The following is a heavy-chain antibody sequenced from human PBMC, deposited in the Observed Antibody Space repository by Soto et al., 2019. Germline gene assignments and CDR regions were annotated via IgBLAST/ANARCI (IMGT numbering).Heavy chain of an antibody. J-gene: IGHJ3*02. D-gene: IGHD6-13*01. CDR1: GFSLSTSGVG. CDR3: AHRGRIAAAGVDAFDI. Sequence: SGPTLVNPTQTLTLTCTFSGFSLSTSGVGVGWIRQPPGKALEWLALIYWDDDKRYSPSLKSRLTITKDTSKNQVVLTMTNMDPVDTATYYCAHRGRIAAAGVDAFDIGGQGTMVTASS. V-gene: IGHV2-5*02. CDR2: IYWDDDK.